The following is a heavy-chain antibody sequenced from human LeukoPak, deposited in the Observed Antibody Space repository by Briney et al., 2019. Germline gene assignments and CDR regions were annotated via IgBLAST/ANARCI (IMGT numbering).Heavy chain of an antibody. J-gene: IGHJ4*02. V-gene: IGHV4-4*02. CDR1: GGSISSSNW. Sequence: SETLSLTCAVSGGSISSSNWWSWVRQPPGQGLEWIREIYHSGSTNYNPSLKSRVTISVDKSKNQFSLKLSSVTAADTAVYYCARVSPMVRGVIDYWGQGTLVTVSS. D-gene: IGHD3-10*01. CDR3: ARVSPMVRGVIDY. CDR2: IYHSGST.